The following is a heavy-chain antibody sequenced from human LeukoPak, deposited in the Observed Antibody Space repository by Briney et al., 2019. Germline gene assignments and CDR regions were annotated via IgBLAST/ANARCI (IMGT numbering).Heavy chain of an antibody. Sequence: GGSLRLSCAASGFTFSSYCMNWVRQAPGKGLEWVSSISSSSSYIYYADSVKGRFTISRDNAKNSLYLQMNSLRAKDTAVYYCARDRGQLPEFDPWGQGTLVTVSS. CDR2: ISSSSSYI. CDR3: ARDRGQLPEFDP. CDR1: GFTFSSYC. V-gene: IGHV3-21*01. J-gene: IGHJ5*02. D-gene: IGHD2-2*01.